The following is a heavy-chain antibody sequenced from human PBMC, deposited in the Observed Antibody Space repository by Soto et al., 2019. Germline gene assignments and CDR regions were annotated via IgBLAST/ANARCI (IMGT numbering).Heavy chain of an antibody. CDR3: ASQWGIHTNCFDP. CDR1: GYSFTSYW. D-gene: IGHD1-26*01. Sequence: GESLKISCKGSGYSFTSYWISWVRQMPGKGLEWMGRIDPSDAYTNYSPSFQGHVTISADKSISTAYLQWSSLKASDTAMYYCASQWGIHTNCFDPWGHGTMVTVSS. J-gene: IGHJ5*02. V-gene: IGHV5-10-1*01. CDR2: IDPSDAYT.